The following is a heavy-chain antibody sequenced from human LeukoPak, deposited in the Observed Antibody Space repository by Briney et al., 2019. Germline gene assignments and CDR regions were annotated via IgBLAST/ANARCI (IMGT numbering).Heavy chain of an antibody. CDR1: GVTVSSNY. Sequence: GSLRLFCSGSGVTVSSNYMRWVRQAPGKELEVVSVIYSGGSTYYADSVKGRFTISSDNSKNTLYLQMNSLRAEDTAVYYCAREMEDDLGAFAIWGQCTMVTVSS. V-gene: IGHV3-53*01. CDR2: IYSGGST. J-gene: IGHJ3*02. CDR3: AREMEDDLGAFAI. D-gene: IGHD2-15*01.